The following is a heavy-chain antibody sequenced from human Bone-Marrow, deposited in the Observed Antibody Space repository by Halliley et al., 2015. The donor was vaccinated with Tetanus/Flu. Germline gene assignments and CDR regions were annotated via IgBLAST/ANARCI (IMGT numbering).Heavy chain of an antibody. Sequence: LRLSCTVSGGSISSGNFYWSWIRQHPGKGLEWIGHISYSGSAYSKPSLESRVSISLDTSKNQFSLKMNSVTAADTAVYYCARGPTVTARGNWFDPWGQGTLVIVSS. V-gene: IGHV4-31*02. CDR3: ARGPTVTARGNWFDP. J-gene: IGHJ5*02. CDR2: ISYSGSA. CDR1: GGSISSGNFY. D-gene: IGHD4-17*01.